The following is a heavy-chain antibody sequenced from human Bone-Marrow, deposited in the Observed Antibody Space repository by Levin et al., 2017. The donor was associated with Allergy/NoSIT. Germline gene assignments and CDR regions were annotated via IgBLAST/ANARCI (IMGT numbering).Heavy chain of an antibody. CDR1: GYNFTNFW. V-gene: IGHV5-51*01. D-gene: IGHD2-2*01. Sequence: KVSCKGSGYNFTNFWIGWVRQMPGKGLEWVGIINPYDSYTANSPSFQGQVTVSVDRSINTAYLQWGSLKASDTAMYYCAISPRYCSSTNSKGYLWGQGTLVTVSS. CDR2: INPYDSYT. CDR3: AISPRYCSSTNSKGYL. J-gene: IGHJ4*02.